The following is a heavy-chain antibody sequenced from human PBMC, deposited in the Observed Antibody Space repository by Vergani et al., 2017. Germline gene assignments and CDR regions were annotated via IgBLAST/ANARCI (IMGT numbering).Heavy chain of an antibody. Sequence: EVQLVESGGGLVQPGGSLRLSCAASGFTFSSYSMNWVRQAPGKGLEWVGGIRSKAYGQATIYAASVKGRFTISRDDSKSIAYLQMNNLQTEDTAMYYCVRDQVTMLRGSDALDIWGQGTLVTVSS. CDR3: VRDQVTMLRGSDALDI. CDR1: GFTFSSYS. D-gene: IGHD3-10*01. V-gene: IGHV3-49*04. J-gene: IGHJ3*02. CDR2: IRSKAYGQAT.